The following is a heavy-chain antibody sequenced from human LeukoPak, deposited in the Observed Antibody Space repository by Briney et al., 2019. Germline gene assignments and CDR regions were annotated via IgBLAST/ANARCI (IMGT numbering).Heavy chain of an antibody. D-gene: IGHD3-9*01. CDR1: RFTFSNYT. CDR2: ISSSSVYI. Sequence: SGGSLRLSCAASRFTFSNYTLNWVRQAPGKGLEWVSSISSSSVYISYADSVKGRFTVSRDNAKNSLYLQMNSLRAEDTAVYYCARALFDILTGYYPFLDYWGQGTLVTVSS. V-gene: IGHV3-21*01. J-gene: IGHJ4*02. CDR3: ARALFDILTGYYPFLDY.